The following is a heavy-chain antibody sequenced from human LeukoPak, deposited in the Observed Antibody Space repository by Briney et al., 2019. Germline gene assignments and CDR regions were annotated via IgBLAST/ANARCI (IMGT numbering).Heavy chain of an antibody. J-gene: IGHJ3*02. CDR2: ISSSSSYI. V-gene: IGHV3-21*01. CDR1: GLTFSSYS. Sequence: GGSLRLSCAASGLTFSSYSMNWVRQAPGKGLEWVSSISSSSSYIYYADSVKGRFTISRDNAKNSLYLQMNSLRAEDTAVYYCARSWGADAFDIWGQGTMVTVSS. D-gene: IGHD1-26*01. CDR3: ARSWGADAFDI.